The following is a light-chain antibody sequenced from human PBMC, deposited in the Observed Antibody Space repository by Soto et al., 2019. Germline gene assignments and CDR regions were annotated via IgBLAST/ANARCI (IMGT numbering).Light chain of an antibody. Sequence: EIVMTQAPATLSVSPGERATLSGRASQSVSSSYLAWYQQKPGQAPRLLIYGASSRATGIPDRFSGSGSGADFTLTISRLEPEDFAVYYCQQYGSSPSLFGGGTKVDIK. V-gene: IGKV3-20*01. J-gene: IGKJ4*01. CDR1: QSVSSSY. CDR2: GAS. CDR3: QQYGSSPSL.